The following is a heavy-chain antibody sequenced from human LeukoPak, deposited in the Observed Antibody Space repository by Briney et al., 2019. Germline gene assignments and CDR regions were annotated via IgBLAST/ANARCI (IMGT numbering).Heavy chain of an antibody. J-gene: IGHJ6*03. CDR1: GFTFEDYA. CDR2: INWNGGSA. CDR3: ARVALRSSYYYHMDV. Sequence: GGSLRLSCAASGFTFEDYAMSWVRQGPGKGLEWVSGINWNGGSAGYADAVKGRFTISRDNAKNSLSLQMNSLRAEDTALYSCARVALRSSYYYHMDVWGKGTTVSVSS. V-gene: IGHV3-20*04. D-gene: IGHD4-17*01.